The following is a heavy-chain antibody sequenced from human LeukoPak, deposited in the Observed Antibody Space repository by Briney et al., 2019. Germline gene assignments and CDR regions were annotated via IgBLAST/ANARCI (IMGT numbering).Heavy chain of an antibody. CDR3: ARDFMVRGVIDY. V-gene: IGHV1-69*04. CDR2: IIPILGIA. CDR1: GGTFSSYA. D-gene: IGHD3-10*01. J-gene: IGHJ4*02. Sequence: GASVKVSCKASGGTFSSYAISWVRQAPGQGLEWMGRIIPILGIANYAQKFQGRVTITADKSTSTAYMELSSLRSEDTAVYYCARDFMVRGVIDYWGQGTLVTVSS.